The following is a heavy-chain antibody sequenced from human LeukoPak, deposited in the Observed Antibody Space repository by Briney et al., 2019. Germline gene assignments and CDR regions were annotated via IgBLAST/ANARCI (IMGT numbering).Heavy chain of an antibody. CDR3: AKGNGKAATGNVVDY. CDR2: ISGSGGTT. J-gene: IGHJ4*02. Sequence: GGSLRLSCAASGFTFSSYAMSWVRQAPGRGLEWVSVISGSGGTTYYADSVKGRFTISRDNSKSTLFLQMNSLRAEDTAVYYCAKGNGKAATGNVVDYWGQGTLVTVSS. V-gene: IGHV3-23*01. D-gene: IGHD6-13*01. CDR1: GFTFSSYA.